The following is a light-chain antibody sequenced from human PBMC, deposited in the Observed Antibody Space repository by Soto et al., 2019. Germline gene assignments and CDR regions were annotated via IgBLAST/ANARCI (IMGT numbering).Light chain of an antibody. J-gene: IGLJ2*01. Sequence: QSALTQPASVSGSPGQSITISCTGTSSDVGRYRYVSWYQQHPGKAPKLIIYEVSYRPSGVSTRFSGSKSGNTASLTISGLQAEDEADYYCRSYSTTSSPHVLFGGGTQLTVL. CDR3: RSYSTTSSPHVL. V-gene: IGLV2-14*01. CDR1: SSDVGRYRY. CDR2: EVS.